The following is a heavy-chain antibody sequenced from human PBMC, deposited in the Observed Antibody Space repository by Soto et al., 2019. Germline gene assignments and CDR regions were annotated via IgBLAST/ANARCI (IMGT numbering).Heavy chain of an antibody. D-gene: IGHD3-10*01. J-gene: IGHJ4*02. CDR1: GFTFSSYA. CDR3: AQGYGSASYPNDFSY. CDR2: TSGSGDYT. Sequence: DVKLLESGGNLVQPGGSLRLSCAASGFTFSSYAMTWVRQAPGKGLEWVSATSGSGDYTYYADFVKGRFTISRDNSKNALYLQMNSLRAEDTALYYCAQGYGSASYPNDFSYRGQGTLVTVSS. V-gene: IGHV3-23*01.